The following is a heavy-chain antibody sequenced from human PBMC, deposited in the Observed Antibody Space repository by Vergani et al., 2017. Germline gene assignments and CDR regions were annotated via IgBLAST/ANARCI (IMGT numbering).Heavy chain of an antibody. CDR1: GYSFPSYW. Sequence: EVQLVQSGAEVKKPGASLKISCKCSGYSFPSYWIGLVRPMPGKGLECMGIIYPGDSDTRYSPSFQGQVTISADKSISTAYLQWSSLKASDTAMYYCASAGHYYGSGSYSFHYYGMDVWGQGTTVTGSS. V-gene: IGHV5-51*01. D-gene: IGHD3-10*01. CDR3: ASAGHYYGSGSYSFHYYGMDV. CDR2: IYPGDSDT. J-gene: IGHJ6*02.